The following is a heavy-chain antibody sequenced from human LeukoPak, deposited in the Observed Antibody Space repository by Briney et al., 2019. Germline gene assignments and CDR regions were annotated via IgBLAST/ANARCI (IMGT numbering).Heavy chain of an antibody. Sequence: SVKVSCKASGGTFTSYAISWVRQAPGQGLEWMGGTIPIFGTANYAQKFQGRVTITADASTSTAYMELSSLRSEDTAVYYCARGGKVLVPAAYFDLWGRGTLVTVSS. CDR3: ARGGKVLVPAAYFDL. CDR2: TIPIFGTA. CDR1: GGTFTSYA. V-gene: IGHV1-69*01. D-gene: IGHD2-2*01. J-gene: IGHJ2*01.